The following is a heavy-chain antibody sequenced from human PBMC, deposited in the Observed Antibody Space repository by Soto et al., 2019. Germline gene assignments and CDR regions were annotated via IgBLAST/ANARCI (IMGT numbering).Heavy chain of an antibody. D-gene: IGHD2-2*01. CDR2: IIPISGTA. CDR3: ARSQGSSTSLEIYYYYYYGMDV. V-gene: IGHV1-69*01. J-gene: IGHJ6*02. CDR1: GGTFSSYA. Sequence: QVLLVQSGAEVKKPGSSVKVSCKASGGTFSSYAISWVRQAPGQGLEWMGGIIPISGTANYAQKFQGRVTIPADESTSTAYMELSSLRSEDTAVYYCARSQGSSTSLEIYYYYYYGMDVWGQGTTVTVSS.